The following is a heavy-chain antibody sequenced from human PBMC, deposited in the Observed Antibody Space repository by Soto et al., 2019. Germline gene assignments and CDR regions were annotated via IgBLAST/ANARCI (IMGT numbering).Heavy chain of an antibody. V-gene: IGHV4-39*01. CDR1: GGSISSSSYY. CDR3: ARRISYDFWSGYARGWFDP. Sequence: LSLTCTVSGGSISSSSYYWGWIRQPPGKGLEWIGSIYYSGSTYYNPSLKSRVTISVDTSKNQFSLKLSSVTAADTAVYYCARRISYDFWSGYARGWFDPWGQGTLVTVS. CDR2: IYYSGST. J-gene: IGHJ5*02. D-gene: IGHD3-3*01.